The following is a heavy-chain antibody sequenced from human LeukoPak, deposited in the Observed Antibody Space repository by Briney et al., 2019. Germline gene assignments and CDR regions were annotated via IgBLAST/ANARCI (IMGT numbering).Heavy chain of an antibody. V-gene: IGHV1-69*05. CDR3: ARDPDYGDQGNAFDI. Sequence: SVKVSCKASGGTFSSYAISWVRQAPGQGLEWVGRIIPIFGTANYAQKFQGRVTITTDESTSTAYMELSSLRSEDTAVYYCARDPDYGDQGNAFDIWGQGTMVTVSS. D-gene: IGHD4-17*01. CDR2: IIPIFGTA. CDR1: GGTFSSYA. J-gene: IGHJ3*02.